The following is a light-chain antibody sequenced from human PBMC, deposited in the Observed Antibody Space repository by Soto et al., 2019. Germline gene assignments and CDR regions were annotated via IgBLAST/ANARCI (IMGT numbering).Light chain of an antibody. Sequence: EIVLTQSPGTLSLSPGERATLSCRASQSVSSSYLAWYQQKPGQAPRLLICGASSRATGIPERFSGSGSGTDFTLTISRLEPVYFAVYYCQQYGSSSWTFGQGTKVDIK. CDR2: GAS. CDR1: QSVSSSY. J-gene: IGKJ1*01. CDR3: QQYGSSSWT. V-gene: IGKV3-20*01.